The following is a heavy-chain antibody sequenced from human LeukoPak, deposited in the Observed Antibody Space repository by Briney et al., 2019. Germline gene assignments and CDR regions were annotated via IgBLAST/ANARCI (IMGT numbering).Heavy chain of an antibody. CDR3: ARSVPSLDYLFDS. CDR2: IYNSAIT. V-gene: IGHV4-59*08. CDR1: GGSISGYY. D-gene: IGHD4-11*01. J-gene: IGHJ5*01. Sequence: PSETLSLTCTVPGGSISGYYWTWIRQLPGKGLEWIGYIYNSAITNYNPSLKSRVTVSVDPSKKQFSLRLTSVTAADTAVYYCARSVPSLDYLFDSWGHGTMVTVSS.